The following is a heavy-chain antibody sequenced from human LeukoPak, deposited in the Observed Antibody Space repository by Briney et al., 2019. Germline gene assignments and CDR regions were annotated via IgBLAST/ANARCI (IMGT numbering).Heavy chain of an antibody. CDR3: ARGIEQWLSHGVLDWFDP. CDR1: GYTFTSYG. V-gene: IGHV1-18*01. D-gene: IGHD6-19*01. J-gene: IGHJ5*02. CDR2: ISAYNGNT. Sequence: ASVKVSCKASGYTFTSYGISWVRQAPGQGLEWMGWISAYNGNTNYAQKLQDRVTMTTDTSTSTAYMELRSLGSDDTAVYYCARGIEQWLSHGVLDWFDPWGQGTLVTVSS.